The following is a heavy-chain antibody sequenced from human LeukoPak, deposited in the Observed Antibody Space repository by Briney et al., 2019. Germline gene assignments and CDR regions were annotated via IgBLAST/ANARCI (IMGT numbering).Heavy chain of an antibody. CDR2: INPNSGGT. Sequence: ASVKVSCKASGYTFTDYYMHWVRQAPGQGLEWMGWINPNSGGTNYAQKFQGRVTMTRDTSISTAYMELSRLRSDDTAVYYCARGGVVPAASDAFDIWGQGTMVTVSS. CDR3: ARGGVVPAASDAFDI. J-gene: IGHJ3*02. CDR1: GYTFTDYY. V-gene: IGHV1-2*02. D-gene: IGHD2-2*01.